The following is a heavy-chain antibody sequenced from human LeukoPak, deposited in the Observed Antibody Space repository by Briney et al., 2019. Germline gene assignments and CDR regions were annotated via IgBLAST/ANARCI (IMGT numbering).Heavy chain of an antibody. CDR1: GYTFTGYY. J-gene: IGHJ4*02. V-gene: IGHV1-2*06. CDR3: ARAGLGSGWYDFDY. D-gene: IGHD6-19*01. CDR2: INPNSGGT. Sequence: GGSVKVSCKASGYTFTGYYMYWVRQAPGQGLEWMGRINPNSGGTNYAQKFQGRVTMTRDTSISTAYMELSRLRSDDTAVYYCARAGLGSGWYDFDYWGQGTLVTVSS.